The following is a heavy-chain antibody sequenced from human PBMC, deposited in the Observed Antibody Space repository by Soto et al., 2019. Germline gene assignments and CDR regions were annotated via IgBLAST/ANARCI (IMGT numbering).Heavy chain of an antibody. J-gene: IGHJ3*02. D-gene: IGHD3-10*01. Sequence: EVQLVQSGAEVKKPGESLMISCKGSGDSFSRHWIAWVRQMPGKGLEWMAIIYPGDSESRYSPSFQGQVTISVDKSITTAYLQWRSLKASDSAMYDCARRTTVLRGVTEEAFDIWGQGTKVTVSS. CDR3: ARRTTVLRGVTEEAFDI. CDR2: IYPGDSES. CDR1: GDSFSRHW. V-gene: IGHV5-51*03.